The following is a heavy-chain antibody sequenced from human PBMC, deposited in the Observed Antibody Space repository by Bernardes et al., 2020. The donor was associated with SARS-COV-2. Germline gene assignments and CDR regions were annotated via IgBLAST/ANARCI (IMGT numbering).Heavy chain of an antibody. J-gene: IGHJ6*02. CDR1: GGSSSSSSYY. CDR2: SYYSGST. CDR3: ASGRFDWLSGYYYYYGMDV. Sequence: SGTLSLTCTDSGGSSSSSSYYWGGLLQPPGKGLEWIGSSYYSGSTYYNPSLKSRVTISVDTSKNQFSLKLSSVTAADTAVYYCASGRFDWLSGYYYYYGMDVWGQGTTVTVSS. V-gene: IGHV4-39*01. D-gene: IGHD3-9*01.